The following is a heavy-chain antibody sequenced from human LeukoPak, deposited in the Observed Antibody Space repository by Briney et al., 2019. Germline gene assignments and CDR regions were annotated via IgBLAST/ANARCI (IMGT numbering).Heavy chain of an antibody. Sequence: ASVKVSCKASGYTFTSYYMHWVRQAPGQGLEWMGIINPSGGSTSYAQKFQGRVTMTRDTSTSTVYTELSSLRSEDTAVYYCARDVGEPAVLETSGYFDYWGQGTLVTVSS. CDR1: GYTFTSYY. V-gene: IGHV1-46*01. J-gene: IGHJ4*02. CDR2: INPSGGST. CDR3: ARDVGEPAVLETSGYFDY. D-gene: IGHD2-2*01.